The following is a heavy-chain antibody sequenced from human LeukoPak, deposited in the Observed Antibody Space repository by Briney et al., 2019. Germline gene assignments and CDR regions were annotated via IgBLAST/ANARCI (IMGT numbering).Heavy chain of an antibody. Sequence: GGSLRLSCAASGITFISAWMNWVRQAPGKGLEWVGRIKSKTDGGTAEYAAPVKGRFIISRDDSKNTLYLQMNSLNSDDTGVYYCATALRGVGFWGQGTLVTVLS. V-gene: IGHV3-15*01. CDR1: GITFISAW. CDR2: IKSKTDGGTA. D-gene: IGHD3-3*01. CDR3: ATALRGVGF. J-gene: IGHJ4*02.